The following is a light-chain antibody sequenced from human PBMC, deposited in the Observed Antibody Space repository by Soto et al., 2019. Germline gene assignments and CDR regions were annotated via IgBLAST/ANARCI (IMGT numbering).Light chain of an antibody. CDR3: HQRSNWPPGGHT. CDR1: QSVSSY. CDR2: DAS. V-gene: IGKV3-11*01. Sequence: EIVLTQSPATLSLSPGERATLSCRASQSVSSYLAWYQQKPGQAPRLLIYDASNRATGIPARFSGSGSGTDFTLIISSLEPEDFAVYYCHQRSNWPPGGHTFGGGTKVEIK. J-gene: IGKJ4*01.